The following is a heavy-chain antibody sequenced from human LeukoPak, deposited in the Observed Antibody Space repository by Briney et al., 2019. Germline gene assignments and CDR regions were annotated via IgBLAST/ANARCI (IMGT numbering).Heavy chain of an antibody. CDR2: IYSGGST. V-gene: IGHV3-53*01. J-gene: IGHJ5*02. CDR1: GFSLSSNY. CDR3: ASHGGRRYSSGCSCYRWFDR. Sequence: GSLRLSCAASGFSLSSNYMSWVRQAPGKGLEWGSVIYSGGSTYYTESVKGRFTFTRDNSKTTLYLQMHRLRAEDTAVYYCASHGGRRYSSGCSCYRWFDRWGQGTLVTVSS. D-gene: IGHD2-15*01.